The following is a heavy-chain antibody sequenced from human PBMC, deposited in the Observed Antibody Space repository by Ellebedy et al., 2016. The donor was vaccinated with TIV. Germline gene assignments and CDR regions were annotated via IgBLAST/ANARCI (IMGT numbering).Heavy chain of an antibody. D-gene: IGHD6-19*01. CDR3: AKDGSGWYEIDY. J-gene: IGHJ4*02. CDR2: TSFDGSNK. CDR1: GFNFSTYA. V-gene: IGHV3-30*18. Sequence: GESLKISCAASGFNFSTYAMHWVRQAPGKGLEWVAVTSFDGSNKYYGYSVQGRFTISRDNSKNTLYLQMNSLRADETAVYYCAKDGSGWYEIDYWGQGTLVTVSS.